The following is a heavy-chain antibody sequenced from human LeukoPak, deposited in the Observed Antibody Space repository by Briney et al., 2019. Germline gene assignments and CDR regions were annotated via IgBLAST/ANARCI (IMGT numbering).Heavy chain of an antibody. CDR1: GFTFSTYA. CDR3: AKRDNNDYYSGLHVFDI. CDR2: ISGSGDTT. V-gene: IGHV3-23*01. Sequence: GESLRLSCAASGFTFSTYAMTWVRQAPGKGPEWVSGISGSGDTTFYADSVKGRFTISRDNSRNTVYLQMHSLRAEDTAVYYCAKRDNNDYYSGLHVFDIWGQGIMVTV. D-gene: IGHD3-16*01. J-gene: IGHJ3*02.